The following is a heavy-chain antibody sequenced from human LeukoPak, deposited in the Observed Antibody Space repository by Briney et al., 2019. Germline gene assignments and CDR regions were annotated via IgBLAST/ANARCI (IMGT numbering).Heavy chain of an antibody. V-gene: IGHV3-23*01. CDR2: ISGSGGST. CDR3: AKDRSSTPRYFDY. Sequence: GGSLRLSCAASGFTFSILDMSWVRQAPGKGLEWVSAISGSGGSTYYADSVKGRFTISRDNSKNTLYLQMNSLRAEDTAVYYCAKDRSSTPRYFDYWGQGTLVTVSS. CDR1: GFTFSILD. J-gene: IGHJ4*02. D-gene: IGHD2-2*01.